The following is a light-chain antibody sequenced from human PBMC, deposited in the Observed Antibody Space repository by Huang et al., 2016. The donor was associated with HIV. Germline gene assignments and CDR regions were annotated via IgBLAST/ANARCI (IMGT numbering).Light chain of an antibody. Sequence: EIVLMQSPGTLSLSAGERVTLSCRASQNVSSNYLAWYQQKPGQAPRRLIYGASNRATGIPDRFSGSGSGTDFTLTISGLEPEDFAMYFCQQYGSSPYTFGQGTKLEIK. J-gene: IGKJ2*01. V-gene: IGKV3-20*01. CDR2: GAS. CDR3: QQYGSSPYT. CDR1: QNVSSNY.